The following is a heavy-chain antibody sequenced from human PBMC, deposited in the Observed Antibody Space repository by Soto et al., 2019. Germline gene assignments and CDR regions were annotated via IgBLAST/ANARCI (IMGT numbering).Heavy chain of an antibody. CDR3: ARDYGDVDY. J-gene: IGHJ4*02. CDR2: IYYSGST. Sequence: SETLSITCTFSDGYISSSSYYWGWIRQPPGKGLEWIGSIYYSGSTYYNPSLKSRVTISVDTSKNQFSLKLSSVTAADTAVYYCARDYGDVDYWGQGTLVTVSS. V-gene: IGHV4-39*02. CDR1: DGYISSSSYY. D-gene: IGHD4-17*01.